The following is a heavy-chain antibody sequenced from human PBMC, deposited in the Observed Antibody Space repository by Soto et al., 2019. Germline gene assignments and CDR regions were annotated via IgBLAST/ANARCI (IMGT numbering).Heavy chain of an antibody. CDR2: IYHTVKT. D-gene: IGHD5-18*01. CDR3: ARELTGYRYGPGEVY. V-gene: IGHV4-30-4*01. J-gene: IGHJ4*02. Sequence: SETLSLTCDVSGDFIGSGDYYWTWIRQPPGKGFEYIVYIYHTVKTYYNPSLKSRPFIWLDTSKSQFYLRLTSMTAADTAVYYCARELTGYRYGPGEVYWGQGTLVTVSS. CDR1: GDFIGSGDYY.